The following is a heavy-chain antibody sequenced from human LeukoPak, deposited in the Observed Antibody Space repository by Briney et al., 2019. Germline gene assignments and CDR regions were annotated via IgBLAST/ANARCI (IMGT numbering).Heavy chain of an antibody. V-gene: IGHV3-23*01. CDR3: GKGRDTSSWYAFDY. J-gene: IGHJ4*02. D-gene: IGHD6-13*01. CDR2: ISESGGST. Sequence: PGGSLRLSCAASGFTFSSNAMSWVSQAPGKGLEWVSGISESGGSTYYVDSVKGLFIISRDNSRNTLYLQMNSLRADDTAVYYCGKGRDTSSWYAFDYWGQGTLVTVSS. CDR1: GFTFSSNA.